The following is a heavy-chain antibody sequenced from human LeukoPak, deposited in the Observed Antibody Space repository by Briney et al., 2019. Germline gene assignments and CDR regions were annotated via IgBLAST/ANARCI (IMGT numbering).Heavy chain of an antibody. J-gene: IGHJ3*02. V-gene: IGHV3-66*01. CDR3: ASSETRYYYDSSGYHDAFDI. D-gene: IGHD3-22*01. Sequence: GGSLRLSCAASGFTVSSNYMSWVRQAPGKGLGWVSVIYSGGSTYYADSVKGRFTISRDNSKNTLYLQMNSLRAEDTAVYYCASSETRYYYDSSGYHDAFDIWGQGTMVTVSS. CDR1: GFTVSSNY. CDR2: IYSGGST.